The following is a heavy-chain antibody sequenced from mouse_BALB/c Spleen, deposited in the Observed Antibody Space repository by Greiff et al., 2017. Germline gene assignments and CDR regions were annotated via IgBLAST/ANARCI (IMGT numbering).Heavy chain of an antibody. CDR1: GFSLTSYD. CDR2: IWTGGGT. J-gene: IGHJ4*01. V-gene: IGHV2-9-2*01. CDR3: VRDYYRFPYYYAMDY. Sequence: QVQLKQSGPGLVAPSQSLSITCTVSGFSLTSYDISWIRQPPGKGLEWLGVIWTGGGTNYNSAFMSRLSISKDNSKSQVFLKMNSLQTDDTAIYYCVRDYYRFPYYYAMDYWGQGTSVTVSS. D-gene: IGHD2-14*01.